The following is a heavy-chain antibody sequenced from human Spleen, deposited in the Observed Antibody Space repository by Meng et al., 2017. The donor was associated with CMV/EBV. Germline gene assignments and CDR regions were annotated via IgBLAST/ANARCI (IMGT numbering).Heavy chain of an antibody. CDR3: ARSNPIHYYYGMDV. J-gene: IGHJ6*02. Sequence: QVQRPGSGPGLAKPSRTLSLTCTVSGGSTSSGDYYWSWIRQPPGKGLEWIGYIYYSGSTYYNPSLKSRVTISVDTSKNQFSLKLSSVTAADTAVYYCARSNPIHYYYGMDVWGQGTTVTVSS. CDR1: GGSTSSGDYY. CDR2: IYYSGST. V-gene: IGHV4-30-4*08.